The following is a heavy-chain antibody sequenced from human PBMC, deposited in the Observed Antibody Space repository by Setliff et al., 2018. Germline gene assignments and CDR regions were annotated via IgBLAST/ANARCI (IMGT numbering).Heavy chain of an antibody. V-gene: IGHV4-59*01. CDR3: ARSPSSGWSDYYYYYMDV. CDR1: GGSISSYY. CDR2: IYYSGST. D-gene: IGHD6-19*01. Sequence: SETLSLTCTVSGGSISSYYWSWIRQPPGKGLEWIGYIYYSGSTSYNPSLKSRVTISVDTSKNQFSLKLSSVTAADTAVYYCARSPSSGWSDYYYYYMDVWGKGTTVTVSS. J-gene: IGHJ6*03.